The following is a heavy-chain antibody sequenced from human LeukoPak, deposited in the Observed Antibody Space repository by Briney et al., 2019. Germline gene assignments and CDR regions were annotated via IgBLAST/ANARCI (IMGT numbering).Heavy chain of an antibody. CDR2: IYHSGST. V-gene: IGHV4-30-2*01. CDR1: GGSISSGGYS. Sequence: PSETLSLTCAVSGGSISSGGYSWSWIRQPPGKGLEWIGYIYHSGSTYYNPSLKSRVTISADRSKNQFSLKLSSVTAADTAVYYCARASYYYDSSGYYVDAFNIWGQGTMVTVSS. J-gene: IGHJ3*02. CDR3: ARASYYYDSSGYYVDAFNI. D-gene: IGHD3-22*01.